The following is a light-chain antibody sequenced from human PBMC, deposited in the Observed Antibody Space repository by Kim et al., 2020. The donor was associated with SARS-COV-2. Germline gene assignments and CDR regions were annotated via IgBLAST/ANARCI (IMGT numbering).Light chain of an antibody. J-gene: IGKJ4*01. CDR2: HAF. Sequence: SLSPGDRAPLACTASQSIGTDLAWYQHKPGQAPRLLIYHAFTRATGIPARISGSGSGTEFTLTISSLQSEDFAVYYCQQYNDWPLTFGGGTKLEI. CDR1: QSIGTD. CDR3: QQYNDWPLT. V-gene: IGKV3D-15*01.